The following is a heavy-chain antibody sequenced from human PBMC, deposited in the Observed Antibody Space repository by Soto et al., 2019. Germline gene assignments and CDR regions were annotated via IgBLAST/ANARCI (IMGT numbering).Heavy chain of an antibody. D-gene: IGHD3-9*01. CDR1: GFTFSSYA. Sequence: GGSLRLSCAASGFTFSSYAMHWVRQAPGKGLEWVALISYDGSDKDYADSVKGRFTISRDNSKNTLYLQMNSLRAEDTAVYYCAKEGDYYDSKGFDPWGQGTLVTVS. V-gene: IGHV3-30-3*01. J-gene: IGHJ5*02. CDR3: AKEGDYYDSKGFDP. CDR2: ISYDGSDK.